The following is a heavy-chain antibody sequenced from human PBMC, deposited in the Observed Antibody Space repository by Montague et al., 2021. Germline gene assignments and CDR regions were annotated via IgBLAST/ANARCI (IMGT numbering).Heavy chain of an antibody. CDR2: IKYDGSRT. D-gene: IGHD6-25*01. CDR3: ARSAFAAALDH. V-gene: IGHV3-74*01. CDR1: GFTFSNYW. Sequence: SLRLSCAASGFTFSNYWMHWVRQAPGKGLVWVSHIKYDGSRTGYADSVKGRFTISSDNAKNTLYLQMNSLRVNDAAVYYCARSAFAAALDHWGQGTLVTVSS. J-gene: IGHJ5*02.